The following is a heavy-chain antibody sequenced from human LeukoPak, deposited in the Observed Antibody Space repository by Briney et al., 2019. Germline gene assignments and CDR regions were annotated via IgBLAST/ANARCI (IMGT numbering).Heavy chain of an antibody. Sequence: PGGSLRLSCAASGFTFSSYSLHWVRQAPGKGLVWVSHINSDGSSTCYADSVKGRLTISRDNAKNTLFLQMNTLRPEDTAVYYCARNPGMDVWGQGTTVTVSS. CDR1: GFTFSSYS. CDR2: INSDGSST. V-gene: IGHV3-74*01. J-gene: IGHJ6*02. CDR3: ARNPGMDV.